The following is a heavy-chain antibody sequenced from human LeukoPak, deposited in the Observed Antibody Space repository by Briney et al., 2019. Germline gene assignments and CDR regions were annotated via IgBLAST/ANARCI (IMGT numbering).Heavy chain of an antibody. D-gene: IGHD3-10*02. Sequence: GGSLRLSCAASGFTVSTNRMSWVRQAPGKGLEWVSGIYSGGSTFYADSVKGRFTISRDISKNTLSLQMNSLRAEDTALYYCAIEVNAVTIFGGQGTLVTVSS. CDR2: IYSGGST. V-gene: IGHV3-66*01. CDR1: GFTVSTNR. J-gene: IGHJ4*02. CDR3: AIEVNAVTIF.